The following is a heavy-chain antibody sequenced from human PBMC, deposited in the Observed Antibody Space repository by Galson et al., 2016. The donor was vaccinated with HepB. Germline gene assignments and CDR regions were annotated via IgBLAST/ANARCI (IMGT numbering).Heavy chain of an antibody. D-gene: IGHD6-6*01. CDR2: IKQDGSEK. Sequence: SLRLSCAASGFTFSNYWMSWVRQAPGKGLEWVANIKQDGSEKFYLDSVKGRFTISRDNAKNSLYLQMNSLRAEDTAVYYCATYSFPTVAAGPARSLQHWGQGTLVTVSS. CDR3: ATYSFPTVAAGPARSLQH. V-gene: IGHV3-7*01. CDR1: GFTFSNYW. J-gene: IGHJ1*01.